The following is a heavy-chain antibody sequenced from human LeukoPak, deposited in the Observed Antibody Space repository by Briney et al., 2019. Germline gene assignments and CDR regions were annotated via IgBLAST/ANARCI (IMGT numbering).Heavy chain of an antibody. CDR2: INPNSGGT. V-gene: IGHV1-2*02. CDR1: GFTFSSYA. D-gene: IGHD2-21*02. Sequence: PGGSLRLSCAASGFTFSSYAMHWVRQAPGQGLEWMGWINPNSGGTNFAQKFQGRVTLTRDTSINTAYMELSSLRSDDTAVYYCARAKLDDCGGVCDQYFQHWGQGTLVTVSS. J-gene: IGHJ1*01. CDR3: ARAKLDDCGGVCDQYFQH.